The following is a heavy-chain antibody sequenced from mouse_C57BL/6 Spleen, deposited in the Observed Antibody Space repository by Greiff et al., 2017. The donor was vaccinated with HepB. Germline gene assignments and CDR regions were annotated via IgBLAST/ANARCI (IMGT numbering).Heavy chain of an antibody. V-gene: IGHV1-81*01. D-gene: IGHD2-3*01. CDR1: GYTFTSYG. CDR3: ARGDGIWYFDV. Sequence: VQLQQSGAELARPGASVKLSCKASGYTFTSYGISWVKQSTGQGLEWIGEIYPRSGNTYYNEKFKGKATLTADKSSSTAYMELRSLTSEDSAVYFCARGDGIWYFDVWGTGTTVTVSS. J-gene: IGHJ1*03. CDR2: IYPRSGNT.